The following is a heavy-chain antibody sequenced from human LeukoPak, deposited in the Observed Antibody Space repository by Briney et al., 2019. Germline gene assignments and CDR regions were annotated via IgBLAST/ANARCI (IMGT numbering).Heavy chain of an antibody. CDR1: GYSISSGYY. D-gene: IGHD3-16*02. J-gene: IGHJ5*02. V-gene: IGHV4-38-2*02. CDR3: ARDSYDYVWGSYRGFDP. Sequence: SETLSLTCTVSGYSISSGYYWGWIRQPPGKGLEWIGSIYHSGSTYYNPSLKSRVTISVDTSKNQFSLKLSSVTAADTAVYYCARDSYDYVWGSYRGFDPWGQGTLVTVSS. CDR2: IYHSGST.